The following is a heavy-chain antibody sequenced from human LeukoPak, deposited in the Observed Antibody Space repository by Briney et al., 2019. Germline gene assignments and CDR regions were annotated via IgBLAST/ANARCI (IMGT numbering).Heavy chain of an antibody. V-gene: IGHV4-39*01. CDR1: GDSVSSDSYY. D-gene: IGHD5-24*01. J-gene: IGHJ4*02. CDR3: ARREDGRYTIDY. CDR2: IYYSGST. Sequence: SETLSLTCSVSGDSVSSDSYYWGWIRQPPGKGLEWIGYIYYSGSTYYNPSLKSRVTISVDTSKNQFSLKLSSVTAADTAVYYCARREDGRYTIDYWGQGTLVTVSS.